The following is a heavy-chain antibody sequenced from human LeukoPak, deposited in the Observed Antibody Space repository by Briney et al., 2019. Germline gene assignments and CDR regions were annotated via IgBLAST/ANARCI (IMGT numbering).Heavy chain of an antibody. J-gene: IGHJ3*02. V-gene: IGHV3-53*01. CDR1: GFTVSSNY. D-gene: IGHD3-10*01. CDR2: ICSGGST. CDR3: ASTYYGSGRGAFDI. Sequence: GGSLRLSCAASGFTVSSNYMSWVRQAPGKGLEWVSVICSGGSTYYADSVKGRFTISRDNSKNTLYLQMNSLRAEDTAVYYCASTYYGSGRGAFDIWGQGTMVTVSS.